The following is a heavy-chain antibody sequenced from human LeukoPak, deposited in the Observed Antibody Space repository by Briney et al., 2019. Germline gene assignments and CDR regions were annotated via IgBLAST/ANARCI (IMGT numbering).Heavy chain of an antibody. Sequence: PGGSRNLPCEALEFTFVSYGMNWAGQAPGKGLEGVAVISYDGSNKYYADSVKGRFTISRDNSKNTLYLQMNSLRAEDTAVYYCARDHSDYGGNIDYWGQGTLVTVSS. CDR3: ARDHSDYGGNIDY. D-gene: IGHD4-23*01. CDR1: EFTFVSYG. V-gene: IGHV3-30*03. CDR2: ISYDGSNK. J-gene: IGHJ4*02.